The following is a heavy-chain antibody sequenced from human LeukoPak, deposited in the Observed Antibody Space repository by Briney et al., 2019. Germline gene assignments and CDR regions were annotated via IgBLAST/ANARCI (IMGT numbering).Heavy chain of an antibody. J-gene: IGHJ3*02. CDR1: GFTFSSYS. D-gene: IGHD2-2*02. Sequence: GGSLRLSCAASGFTFSSYSMNWVRQAPGKGLAWVSSISSSSSYIYYADSVKGRFTISRDDAKNSLYLQMNSLRAEDTAVYNCARANRVVPAAIRRSGAFDIWGQGTMVTVSS. CDR2: ISSSSSYI. CDR3: ARANRVVPAAIRRSGAFDI. V-gene: IGHV3-21*01.